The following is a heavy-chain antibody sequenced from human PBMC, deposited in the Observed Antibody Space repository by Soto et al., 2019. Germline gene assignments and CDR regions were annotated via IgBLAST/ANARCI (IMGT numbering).Heavy chain of an antibody. CDR2: ISSDGSKK. CDR1: GFTFSNNG. V-gene: IGHV3-30*03. D-gene: IGHD2-15*01. Sequence: QVQLVESGGGVVQPGRSLRLSCVASGFTFSNNGIHWVRQAPGKGLEWVAVISSDGSKKYYADCVKGRFTISRDNSNNSLYLQMNSLRADDTAVYYCAMDLYGGSSRFDYWGQGTLVTVSS. J-gene: IGHJ4*02. CDR3: AMDLYGGSSRFDY.